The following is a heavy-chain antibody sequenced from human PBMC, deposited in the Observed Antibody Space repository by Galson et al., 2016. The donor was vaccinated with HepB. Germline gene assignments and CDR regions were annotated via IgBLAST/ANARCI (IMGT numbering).Heavy chain of an antibody. J-gene: IGHJ3*02. CDR2: IGLNSDMI. V-gene: IGHV3-48*01. CDR1: GFTFSYYS. D-gene: IGHD1-26*01. CDR3: AKTSGSYYFNAFDI. Sequence: SLRLSCAASGFTFSYYSMNWVRRAPGKGLEWVSYIGLNSDMIYYADSVKGRFTVSRDNSKNTLYLQMNSLRAEDTAVYYCAKTSGSYYFNAFDIWGQGTMVTVSS.